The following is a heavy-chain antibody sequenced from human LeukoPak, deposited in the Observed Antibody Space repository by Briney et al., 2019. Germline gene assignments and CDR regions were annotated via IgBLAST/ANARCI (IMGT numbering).Heavy chain of an antibody. CDR1: GFTFSSYW. CDR3: ARGTIAAAGYYYFDY. J-gene: IGHJ4*02. V-gene: IGHV3-7*04. D-gene: IGHD6-13*01. CDR2: IKQDGSEK. Sequence: GGSLRLSCAASGFTFSSYWMSWVRQAPGKGLEWVANIKQDGSEKYYVDSVKGRFTISRDNAKNSLYLQMNSLRAEDTAVFYCARGTIAAAGYYYFDYWGQGTQVTVSS.